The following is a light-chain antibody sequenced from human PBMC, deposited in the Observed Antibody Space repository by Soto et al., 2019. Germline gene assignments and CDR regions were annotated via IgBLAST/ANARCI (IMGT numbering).Light chain of an antibody. CDR1: SSDVGSYNL. CDR3: CSYAGRSTLFV. CDR2: EGS. J-gene: IGLJ1*01. Sequence: QSALTQPASVSGSPGQSITISCTGTSSDVGSYNLVSWYQQHPGKAPKLMIYEGSKRPSGVSNRFSGSKSGNTASLTISGLQAEDEADYYCCSYAGRSTLFVFGPGTKVTVL. V-gene: IGLV2-23*01.